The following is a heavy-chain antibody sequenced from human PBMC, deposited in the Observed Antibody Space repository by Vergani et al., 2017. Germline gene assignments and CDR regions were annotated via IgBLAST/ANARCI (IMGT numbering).Heavy chain of an antibody. D-gene: IGHD3-22*01. CDR3: ARRAYYYDSSGYYYIWFDP. CDR2: INHSGST. V-gene: IGHV4-34*01. Sequence: QVQLQQWGAGLLKPSETLSLTCAVYGGSFSGYYWSWIRQPPGKGLEWIGEINHSGSTNYNPSLKSRVTISVDTSKNPFSLKLSSVTAADTAVYYCARRAYYYDSSGYYYIWFDPWGQGTLVTVSS. J-gene: IGHJ5*02. CDR1: GGSFSGYY.